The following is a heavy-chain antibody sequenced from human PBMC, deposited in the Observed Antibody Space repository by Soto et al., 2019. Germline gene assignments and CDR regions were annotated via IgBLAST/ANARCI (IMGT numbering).Heavy chain of an antibody. CDR3: TKGWLGGDYGPNWFDP. CDR1: GFTFSSYA. V-gene: IGHV3-23*01. D-gene: IGHD4-17*01. J-gene: IGHJ5*02. Sequence: AVGSLRLSCAASGFTFSSYAMSWVRQAPGKGLEWVSAISGSGGSTYYADSVKGRFTISRDNSKNTLYLQMNSLRAEDTAVYYCTKGWLGGDYGPNWFDPWGQGTLVTVSS. CDR2: ISGSGGST.